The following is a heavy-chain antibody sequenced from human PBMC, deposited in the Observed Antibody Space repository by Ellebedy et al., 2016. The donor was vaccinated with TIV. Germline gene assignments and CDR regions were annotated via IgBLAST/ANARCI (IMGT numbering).Heavy chain of an antibody. J-gene: IGHJ4*02. CDR2: IFYSGGT. CDR3: ARSDRFLKQFDY. D-gene: IGHD3-3*01. Sequence: SETLSLXXTVSGGSISSSDYHWGWIRQPPGKGLEWIGSIFYSGGTYYNPSLKSRVTMSIDTSKNQFSLKLSSVTAADTAVYYCARSDRFLKQFDYWGQGTLVTVSS. CDR1: GGSISSSDYH. V-gene: IGHV4-39*01.